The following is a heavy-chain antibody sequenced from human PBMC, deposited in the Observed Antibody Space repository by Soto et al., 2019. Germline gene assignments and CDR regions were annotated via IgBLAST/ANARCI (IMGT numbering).Heavy chain of an antibody. CDR1: GFTFSSYG. J-gene: IGHJ6*02. V-gene: IGHV3-30*18. CDR3: AKDREERVGFGDYYYYYYGMDV. D-gene: IGHD3-10*01. Sequence: GGSLRLSCAASGFTFSSYGMHWVHQAPGKGLEWVAVISYDGSNKYYADSVKGRFTISRDNSKNTLYLQMNSLRAEDTAVYYCAKDREERVGFGDYYYYYYGMDVWGQGTTVTVSS. CDR2: ISYDGSNK.